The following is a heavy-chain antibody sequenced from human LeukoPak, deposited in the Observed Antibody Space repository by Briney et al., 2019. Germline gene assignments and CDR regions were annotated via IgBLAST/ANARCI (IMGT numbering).Heavy chain of an antibody. CDR2: ISGNGGST. CDR3: AKRNSFSSGWFTD. CDR1: GFTFSSYA. D-gene: IGHD6-19*01. Sequence: GGSLRLSCAASGFTFSSYAMNWVRQAPGKGLEWVASISGNGGSTYYADSVKGRFTISRDNSRNAVFLQMISPRDDDTAVYYCAKRNSFSSGWFTDWGQGTLVTVSS. J-gene: IGHJ4*02. V-gene: IGHV3-23*01.